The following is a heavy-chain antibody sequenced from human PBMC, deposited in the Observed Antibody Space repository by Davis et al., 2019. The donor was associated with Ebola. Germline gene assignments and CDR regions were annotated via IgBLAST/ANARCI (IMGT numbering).Heavy chain of an antibody. CDR2: IRSKANSYAT. CDR3: ARGGRSAWYEYYFDY. J-gene: IGHJ4*02. V-gene: IGHV3-73*01. D-gene: IGHD6-19*01. Sequence: PGGSLTLSCAASGFTFSGSALHWVRQASGKGLEWVGRIRSKANSYATAYAASVKGRFTISRDDSKTTLYLQMNSLRAEDTAVYYCARGGRSAWYEYYFDYWGQGTLVTVSS. CDR1: GFTFSGSA.